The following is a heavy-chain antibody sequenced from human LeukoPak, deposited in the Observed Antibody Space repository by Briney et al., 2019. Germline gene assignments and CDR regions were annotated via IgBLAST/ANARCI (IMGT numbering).Heavy chain of an antibody. Sequence: GGSLRLSCAASGFTPSSYWMTWVRQAPGKGLEWVANINQDGHAQYYVQSVRGRFTISRDNAKNSLYLQMNSLRAEDTAVYYCARDLRAASHYGSGSYSNYYMDVWGKGTTVTVSS. D-gene: IGHD3-10*01. CDR3: ARDLRAASHYGSGSYSNYYMDV. CDR2: INQDGHAQ. CDR1: GFTPSSYW. V-gene: IGHV3-7*01. J-gene: IGHJ6*03.